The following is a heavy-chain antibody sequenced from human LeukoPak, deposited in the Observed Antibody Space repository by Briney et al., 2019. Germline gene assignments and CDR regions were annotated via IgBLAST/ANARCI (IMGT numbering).Heavy chain of an antibody. CDR2: INTKGET. CDR1: GVSVSAYQ. CDR3: ATSNDAKIAPFDH. V-gene: IGHV4-4*09. J-gene: IGHJ4*02. Sequence: PSETLSLTCTVSGVSVSAYQWIWVRQSPEKGLEWIGCINTKGETSYNPSLKSRVTTSVDTSKSQFSLRLTSVTAADTAVYYCATSNDAKIAPFDHWGQGAPVTVSS. D-gene: IGHD2-21*01.